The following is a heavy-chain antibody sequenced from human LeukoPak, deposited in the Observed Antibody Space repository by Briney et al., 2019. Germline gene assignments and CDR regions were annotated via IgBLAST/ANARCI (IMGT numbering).Heavy chain of an antibody. CDR2: ISSSSSYI. V-gene: IGHV3-21*01. J-gene: IGHJ4*02. D-gene: IGHD3-22*01. Sequence: GGPLRLSCAASGFTFSSYGMNWVRQAPGTGLEGVSSISSSSSYIYYADSVKGRFTISRDNAKNSLYLQMNSLRAEDTAVYYCARDGARGTMIVVEDWGQGTLVTVSS. CDR1: GFTFSSYG. CDR3: ARDGARGTMIVVED.